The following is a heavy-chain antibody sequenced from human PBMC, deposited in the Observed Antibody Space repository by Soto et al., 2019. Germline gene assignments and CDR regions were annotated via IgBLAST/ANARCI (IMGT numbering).Heavy chain of an antibody. CDR1: GFNFGGYA. V-gene: IGHV3-23*01. D-gene: IGHD3-16*01. CDR3: AKRGGYAISFYDA. J-gene: IGHJ1*01. CDR2: LSGDGSRA. Sequence: KLLESGGQLIQPGGSLRLSCAGTGFNFGGYAMSWVRQAPGKGLEWVSTLSGDGSRAYYADSVRGRFTVSRDNSKSTLDLRINSLRVGDAAIYYCAKRGGYAISFYDAWGQGTLVTVSS.